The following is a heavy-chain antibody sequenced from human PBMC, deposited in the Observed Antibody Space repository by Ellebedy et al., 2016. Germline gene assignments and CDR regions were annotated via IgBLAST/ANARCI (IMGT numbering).Heavy chain of an antibody. J-gene: IGHJ6*03. CDR2: IYYSGST. D-gene: IGHD3-3*01. CDR3: ARNTSPVNFWSGYYYYYYMDV. Sequence: SETLSLXXTVSGGSISSYYWSWIRQPPGKGLEWIGYIYYSGSTNYNPSLKSRVTISVDTSKNQFSLKLSSVTAADTAVYYCARNTSPVNFWSGYYYYYYMDVWGKGTTVTVSS. V-gene: IGHV4-59*13. CDR1: GGSISSYY.